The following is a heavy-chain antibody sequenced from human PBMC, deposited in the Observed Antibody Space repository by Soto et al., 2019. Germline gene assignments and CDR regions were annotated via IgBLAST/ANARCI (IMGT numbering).Heavy chain of an antibody. CDR3: EKDPGGVFYYARDV. V-gene: IGHV3-48*03. D-gene: IGHD2-8*01. Sequence: GGSLRLSCAASGFTFRNYEMNWVRQAPGKGLEWLSYISDDGTSMQYADSVKGRFTISRDNTKTSLYLQMSSLRGDDTAVYYCEKDPGGVFYYARDVWGPGVTVTVSS. CDR2: ISDDGTSM. CDR1: GFTFRNYE. J-gene: IGHJ6*02.